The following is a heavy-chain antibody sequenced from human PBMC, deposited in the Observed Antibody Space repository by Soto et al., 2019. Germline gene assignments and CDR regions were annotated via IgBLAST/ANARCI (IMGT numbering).Heavy chain of an antibody. J-gene: IGHJ6*02. CDR1: GYSFTSYW. CDR2: IDPSDSYT. CDR3: AGHGGWDYYYGMDV. V-gene: IGHV5-10-1*01. D-gene: IGHD2-8*01. Sequence: GESLKISCKGSGYSFTSYWISWVRQMPGKGLEWMGRIDPSDSYTNYSPSFQGHVTISADKSISTAYLQWSSLKASDTAMYYCAGHGGWDYYYGMDVWGQGTTVSVSS.